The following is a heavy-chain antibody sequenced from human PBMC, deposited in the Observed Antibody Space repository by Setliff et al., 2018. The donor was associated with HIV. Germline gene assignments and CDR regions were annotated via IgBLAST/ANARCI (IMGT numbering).Heavy chain of an antibody. CDR3: ARGLTIFGVATPGIYSFMDV. Sequence: SETLSLTCAVHGGSLSGYPWSWIRQSPGRGLEWIGEIYETRVTNESPSLKSRLTISVDTSKKQVSLKLNSVTAADTAVYYCARGLTIFGVATPGIYSFMDVWGKGTTVTVSS. D-gene: IGHD3-3*01. J-gene: IGHJ6*03. CDR2: IYETRVT. V-gene: IGHV4-34*01. CDR1: GGSLSGYP.